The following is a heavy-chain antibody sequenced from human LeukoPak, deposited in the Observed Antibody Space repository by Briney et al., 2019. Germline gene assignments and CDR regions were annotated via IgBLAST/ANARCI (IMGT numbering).Heavy chain of an antibody. D-gene: IGHD6-19*01. CDR2: IRYDGSNK. Sequence: PGGSLRLSCAASGFTFSSYGMHWVRQAPGKGLEWVAFIRYDGSNKYYADSVKGRFTISRDNSKNTLYLQMNSLRAEDTAVYYCARLPPLYSSGWYAADYWGQGTLVTVSS. J-gene: IGHJ4*02. V-gene: IGHV3-30*02. CDR3: ARLPPLYSSGWYAADY. CDR1: GFTFSSYG.